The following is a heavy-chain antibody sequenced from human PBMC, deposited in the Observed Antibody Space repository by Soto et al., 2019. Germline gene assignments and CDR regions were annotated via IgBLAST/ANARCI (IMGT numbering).Heavy chain of an antibody. CDR1: GGTFNIYA. Sequence: SVKVSCKASGGTFNIYAISWVRQAPGQGLEWMGGIIPIFGTANYAQKLQGRVTMTTDTSTSTAYMELRSLRSDDTAVYHCAGGYLTGYINWFDPWGQGTLVTVSS. D-gene: IGHD3-9*01. J-gene: IGHJ5*02. V-gene: IGHV1-69*05. CDR3: AGGYLTGYINWFDP. CDR2: IIPIFGTA.